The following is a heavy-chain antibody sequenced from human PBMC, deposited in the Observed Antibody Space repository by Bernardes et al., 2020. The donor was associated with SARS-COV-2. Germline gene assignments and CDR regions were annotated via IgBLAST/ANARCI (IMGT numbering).Heavy chain of an antibody. CDR3: ARDRGYSGYALYGGMDY. Sequence: SETLSLTCTVSDGSISSSSYYWGLIPQPKGNGLEWIGRIYYSGTTDYNPSLKSRVTISVDTSTNQFSLKLSSVTAADTAVYYCARDRGYSGYALYGGMDYWGQGTLVTVSS. D-gene: IGHD5-12*01. J-gene: IGHJ4*02. CDR1: DGSISSSSYY. CDR2: IYYSGTT. V-gene: IGHV4-39*02.